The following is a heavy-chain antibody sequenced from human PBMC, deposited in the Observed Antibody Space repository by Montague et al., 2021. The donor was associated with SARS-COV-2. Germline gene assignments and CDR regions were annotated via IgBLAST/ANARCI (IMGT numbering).Heavy chain of an antibody. Sequence: SETLSLTCTVSGGSITSYYWTWIRQPPGKGLEWVGRIYYSGSTNYNPSLKSRVTISVDTSKNQFSLKLSSVTAADTAVYYCARTGLGAYDILTGYTVNAFDMWGKGTMVTVSS. CDR3: ARTGLGAYDILTGYTVNAFDM. CDR2: IYYSGST. J-gene: IGHJ3*02. CDR1: GGSITSYY. D-gene: IGHD3-9*01. V-gene: IGHV4-59*01.